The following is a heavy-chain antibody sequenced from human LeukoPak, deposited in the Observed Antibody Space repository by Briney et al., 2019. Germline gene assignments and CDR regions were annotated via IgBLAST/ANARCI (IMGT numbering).Heavy chain of an antibody. CDR2: IKSKTDGGTT. J-gene: IGHJ4*02. V-gene: IGHV3-15*01. CDR1: GFTFSNAW. Sequence: GGSLRLSCAASGFTFSNAWMSWVRQSPGKGLEWVGRIKSKTDGGTTDYAAPVKGRFTISRDDSKNTLYLQMNSLKTEDTAVYYCTTALVVVTAIGNYWGQGTLVTVSS. D-gene: IGHD2-21*02. CDR3: TTALVVVTAIGNY.